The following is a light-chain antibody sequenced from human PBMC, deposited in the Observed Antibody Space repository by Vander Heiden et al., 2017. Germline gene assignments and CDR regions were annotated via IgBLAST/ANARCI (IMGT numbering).Light chain of an antibody. J-gene: IGKJ1*01. CDR2: GAS. Sequence: EIVLTQSPVTLSLSPGERATPSCRASQSVISSYLAWYQQKPGQAPRLLIYGASSRATGIPDRFSGSGSGKDFTFPISRLEPEDFAVYYCQNKGSSPFTFGQGTKVEIK. CDR1: QSVISSY. V-gene: IGKV3-20*01. CDR3: QNKGSSPFT.